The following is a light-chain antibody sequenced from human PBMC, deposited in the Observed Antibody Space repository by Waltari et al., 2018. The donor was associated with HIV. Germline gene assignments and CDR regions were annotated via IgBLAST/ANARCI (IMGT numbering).Light chain of an antibody. CDR2: EVS. J-gene: IGLJ2*01. CDR3: SSYTSSSTLDVL. CDR1: SSDVGGYNY. V-gene: IGLV2-14*01. Sequence: QSALTQPASVSGSPGQSLTISCTGTSSDVGGYNYVSWYQQHPGKAPQLLIYEVSNRPSGVSDRFSGSKSGNTASLTISGLQADDEADYYCSSYTSSSTLDVLFGGGTKLTVL.